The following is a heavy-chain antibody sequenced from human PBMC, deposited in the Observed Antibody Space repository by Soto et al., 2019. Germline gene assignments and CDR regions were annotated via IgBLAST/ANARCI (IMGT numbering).Heavy chain of an antibody. CDR2: INHSGST. V-gene: IGHV4-39*01. J-gene: IGHJ4*02. D-gene: IGHD3-22*01. Sequence: QLQLQESGPGLVKPSETLSLTCRVSDGSMNSDSSYWGWIRQPPGNGLEWIGVINHSGSTYHNLSLKGRVTMSVDASRNQFSLKLPSMTAADTAVYYCARLGGYVSVGYYYLWDSWGQGTLVTVSS. CDR3: ARLGGYVSVGYYYLWDS. CDR1: DGSMNSDSSY.